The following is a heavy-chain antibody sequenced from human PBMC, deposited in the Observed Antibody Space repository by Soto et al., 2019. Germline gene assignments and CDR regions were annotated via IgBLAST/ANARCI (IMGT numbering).Heavy chain of an antibody. CDR2: ISGSGGNT. Sequence: EVQLLESGGGLVQPGGSLRLSCAASEFTFSSYAMSWVRQAPGKGLEWVTGISGSGGNTYYADSVKGRFTISRDNSKNTLYLQVNSLRAEDTAVYYCAKDSYYGDYEDYWGQGTLVTVSS. D-gene: IGHD4-17*01. J-gene: IGHJ4*02. CDR1: EFTFSSYA. CDR3: AKDSYYGDYEDY. V-gene: IGHV3-23*01.